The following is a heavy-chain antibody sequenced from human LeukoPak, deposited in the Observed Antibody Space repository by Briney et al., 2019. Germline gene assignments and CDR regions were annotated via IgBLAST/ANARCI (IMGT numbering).Heavy chain of an antibody. D-gene: IGHD5-24*01. V-gene: IGHV3-7*03. CDR1: GFTFSSYW. CDR2: INHNGNVN. Sequence: GGSLRLSCAASGFTFSSYWMNWARQAPGKGLEWVASINHNGNVNYYVDSVKGRFTISRDNAKNSLFLQMNGLRPEDTAVFYCARGQYTDGLSYWGQGTLVTVSS. J-gene: IGHJ4*02. CDR3: ARGQYTDGLSY.